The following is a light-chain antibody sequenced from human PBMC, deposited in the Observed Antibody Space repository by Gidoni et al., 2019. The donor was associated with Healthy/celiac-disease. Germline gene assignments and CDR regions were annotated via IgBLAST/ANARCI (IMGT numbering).Light chain of an antibody. CDR1: QSVSSSY. V-gene: IGKV3-20*01. J-gene: IGKJ2*01. CDR2: GAS. CDR3: QQYGSSPSYT. Sequence: IVLTQSPGTLSLSPGERANLSCRASQSVSSSYLAWYQQKPGQAPRLLIYGASSRATGIPDRFSGSGSGTDFTLTISRLEPEDFAVYYCQQYGSSPSYTFGQVTKLEIK.